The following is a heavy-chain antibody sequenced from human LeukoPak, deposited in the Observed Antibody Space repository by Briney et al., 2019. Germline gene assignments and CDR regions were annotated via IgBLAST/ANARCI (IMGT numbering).Heavy chain of an antibody. J-gene: IGHJ4*02. D-gene: IGHD3-22*01. V-gene: IGHV3-23*01. CDR3: GIRDTSAYYVF. Sequence: GGSLRLACTGSGFTFRSYALSWVRQAPGTGLEWVSAIGGSGGTYYADSVKGRFTISRDNSKNALYLQMNGLRAEDTAVYYCGIRDTSAYYVFWGQGTLVTVSS. CDR1: GFTFRSYA. CDR2: IGGSGGT.